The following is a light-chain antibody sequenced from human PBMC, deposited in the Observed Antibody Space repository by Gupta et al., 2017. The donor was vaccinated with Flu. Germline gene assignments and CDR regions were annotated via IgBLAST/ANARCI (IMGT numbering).Light chain of an antibody. J-gene: IGKJ1*01. CDR1: QSLLHSNGYNY. V-gene: IGKV2-28*01. Sequence: DIVMTQSPLSLPVTPREPASISCRSSQSLLHSNGYNYLDWYLQKPGQSPQLLIYLGSNRASGVPDRFSGSGSGTDFTLKISRVEAEDVGVYYCMQALQTPTTFGQGTKVEIK. CDR2: LGS. CDR3: MQALQTPTT.